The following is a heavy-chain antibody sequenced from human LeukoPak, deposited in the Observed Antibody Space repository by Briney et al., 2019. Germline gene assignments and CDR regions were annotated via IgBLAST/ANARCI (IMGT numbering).Heavy chain of an antibody. D-gene: IGHD2-21*01. Sequence: ASVNVSCKASGYTFTSYGISWVRQAPGQGLEWMGWISTYNGNTNYAQNLQGRVTMTSDTSTSTAYMELRSLRSDDTAVYYCARGGGGGTYYYFGMDVWGQGTTVTVSS. CDR1: GYTFTSYG. CDR3: ARGGGGGTYYYFGMDV. J-gene: IGHJ6*02. CDR2: ISTYNGNT. V-gene: IGHV1-18*01.